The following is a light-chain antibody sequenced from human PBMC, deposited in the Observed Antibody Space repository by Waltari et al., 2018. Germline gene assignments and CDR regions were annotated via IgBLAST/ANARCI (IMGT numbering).Light chain of an antibody. CDR2: RNN. J-gene: IGLJ2*01. CDR1: SSNIGSNT. Sequence: QSVLTQPPSASGTPGQRVTLSCSGSSSNIGSNTINCSPQLPGTAPKLLIYRNNQRPSGVPDRFSGSKSGTSDSLAISGLQSEDEADYYCAAWDDSLNGPVFGGGTKLTVL. V-gene: IGLV1-44*01. CDR3: AAWDDSLNGPV.